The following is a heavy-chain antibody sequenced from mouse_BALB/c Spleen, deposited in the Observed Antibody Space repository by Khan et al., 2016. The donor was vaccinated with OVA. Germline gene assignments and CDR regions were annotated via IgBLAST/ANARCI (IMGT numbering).Heavy chain of an antibody. J-gene: IGHJ3*01. V-gene: IGHV5-6*01. Sequence: EVELVESGGDLVRPGGSLKLSCAASGFTFSAYGMSWVRQSPDKRLEWVASINSDGYYTYYPHSFKRRFIISRDNAKNTLYLQMRSLKSEDTAMYYCASDFTGPFAYWGQGTLVTVSA. CDR2: INSDGYYT. CDR1: GFTFSAYG. D-gene: IGHD4-1*01. CDR3: ASDFTGPFAY.